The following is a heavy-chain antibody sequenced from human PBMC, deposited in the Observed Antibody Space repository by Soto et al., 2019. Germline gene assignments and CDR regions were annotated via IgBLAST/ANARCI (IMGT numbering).Heavy chain of an antibody. V-gene: IGHV1-69*01. CDR3: ARAPYDYVWGSYRSFDY. D-gene: IGHD3-16*02. CDR1: GGTFSSYA. J-gene: IGHJ4*02. CDR2: IIPIFGTA. Sequence: QVQLVQSGAEVKKPGSSVKVSCKASGGTFSSYAISWVRQAPGQGLERMGGIIPIFGTANYAQKFQGRVTITADESTSTAYMELSSLRSEDTAVYYCARAPYDYVWGSYRSFDYWGQGTLVTVSS.